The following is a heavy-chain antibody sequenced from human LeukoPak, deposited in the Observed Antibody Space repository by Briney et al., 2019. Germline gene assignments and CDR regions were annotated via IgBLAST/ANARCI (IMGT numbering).Heavy chain of an antibody. Sequence: ASVKVSCKASEYTFTRFPMNWVRQAPGQGLEWMGWINTNTGNPTYAQGFTGRFVFSLDTSVSTAYLQISSLKAEDTAVYYCARVPDAFDIWGQGTMVTVSS. CDR2: INTNTGNP. CDR3: ARVPDAFDI. CDR1: EYTFTRFP. J-gene: IGHJ3*02. V-gene: IGHV7-4-1*02.